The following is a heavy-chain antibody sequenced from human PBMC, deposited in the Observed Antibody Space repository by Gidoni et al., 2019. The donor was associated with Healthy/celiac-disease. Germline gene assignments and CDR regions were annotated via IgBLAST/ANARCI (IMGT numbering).Heavy chain of an antibody. D-gene: IGHD6-13*01. V-gene: IGHV4-59*01. CDR3: AGGAPGYSSSWYSGY. Sequence: QVQLQESGPGLVKPSETLSLTCTVSGGSISSYYWSWIRQPPGKGLEWIGYIYYSGSTNYNPPLKSRVTISVDTSKNQFSLKLSSVTAADTAVYYCAGGAPGYSSSWYSGYWGQGTLVTVSS. J-gene: IGHJ4*02. CDR1: GGSISSYY. CDR2: IYYSGST.